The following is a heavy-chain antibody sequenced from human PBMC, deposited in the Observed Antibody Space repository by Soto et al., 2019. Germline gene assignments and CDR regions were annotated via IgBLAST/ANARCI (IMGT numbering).Heavy chain of an antibody. Sequence: SETLSLTCAVSGDSIIGANWWTWVRQSPEKGLEWIGEIYHSGSTKYNPSLKSRVTMSVNKSKTQFSLRLTSVTAADTALYYCAREGTSGWKPIDYWGQGIVVTVSS. CDR2: IYHSGST. CDR3: AREGTSGWKPIDY. J-gene: IGHJ4*02. D-gene: IGHD6-25*01. V-gene: IGHV4-4*02. CDR1: GDSIIGANW.